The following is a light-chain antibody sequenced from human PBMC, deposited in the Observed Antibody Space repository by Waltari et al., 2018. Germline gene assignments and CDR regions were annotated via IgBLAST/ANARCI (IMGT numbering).Light chain of an antibody. V-gene: IGKV4-1*01. CDR3: QHFYNSPFT. J-gene: IGKJ4*01. CDR2: WAS. CDR1: QSVFFRPNSKNY. Sequence: DIVMTQSPDSVAVSLGEMATIHCKTSQSVFFRPNSKNYLSWFQQKPGQPPKLLISWASTRESRGPDRFRGSGSGTDFTLTISSLQAEDVALYYCQHFYNSPFTFGGGTKVEIK.